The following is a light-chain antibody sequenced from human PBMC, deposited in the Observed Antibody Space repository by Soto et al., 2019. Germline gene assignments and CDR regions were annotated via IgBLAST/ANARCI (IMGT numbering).Light chain of an antibody. J-gene: IGLJ2*01. CDR2: EVS. V-gene: IGLV2-8*01. Sequence: QSALTQPPSASGSPGQSVTISCTGTSSDVGSYNYVSWYQQHPGKAPKLMIYEVSKRPSGVPDRFSGSKSGNTASLTVSGLQAKDEADYYCSSYAGSNNLVFGGGTKLTVL. CDR1: SSDVGSYNY. CDR3: SSYAGSNNLV.